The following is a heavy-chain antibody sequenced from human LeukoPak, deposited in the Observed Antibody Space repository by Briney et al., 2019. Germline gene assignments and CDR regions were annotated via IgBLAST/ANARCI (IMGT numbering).Heavy chain of an antibody. Sequence: GGSLRLSSAASGLTVSDYSMSWVGQAPGQGLEWVSAISGSGSYTDYADSVKGRFTISKDNSKNTLYMRMSSLRAEDTAVYYCAKRRYDSSGHFDSWGQGTLVTVSS. CDR3: AKRRYDSSGHFDS. CDR1: GLTVSDYS. CDR2: ISGSGSYT. J-gene: IGHJ4*02. D-gene: IGHD3-22*01. V-gene: IGHV3-23*01.